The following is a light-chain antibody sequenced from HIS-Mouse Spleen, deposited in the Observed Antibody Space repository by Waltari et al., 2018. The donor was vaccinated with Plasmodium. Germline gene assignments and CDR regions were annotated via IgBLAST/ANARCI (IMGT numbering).Light chain of an antibody. CDR3: QSADSSGTYKRV. CDR1: ALPKQY. J-gene: IGLJ3*02. Sequence: SYELTQPPSVSVSPGQTARITCPGDALPKQYAYWYQQKPGQAPALVIYRDTERPSGIPGGFSGSSAGTTVTFTISGVQAEEEADYYCQSADSSGTYKRVFGGGTKLTVL. CDR2: RDT. V-gene: IGLV3-25*02.